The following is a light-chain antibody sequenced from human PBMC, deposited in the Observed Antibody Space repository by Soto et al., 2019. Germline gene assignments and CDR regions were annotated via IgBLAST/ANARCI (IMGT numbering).Light chain of an antibody. J-gene: IGKJ2*01. CDR3: QQSYITPYT. V-gene: IGKV1-39*01. Sequence: DIQMTQSPSSLSASVGDTVTITCRASQSISVHLNWYQQKGGKVPKLLIYAASNLYSGAPSRFSGSGSETDFALTISSLQPEDFATYYCQQSYITPYTFGQGTKVEIK. CDR1: QSISVH. CDR2: AAS.